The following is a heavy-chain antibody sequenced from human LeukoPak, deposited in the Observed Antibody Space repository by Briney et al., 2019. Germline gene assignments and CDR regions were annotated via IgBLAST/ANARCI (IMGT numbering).Heavy chain of an antibody. CDR3: ARASWYGPTHFDY. CDR2: IYYSGST. D-gene: IGHD6-13*01. V-gene: IGHV4-59*01. CDR1: GGSISSYY. J-gene: IGHJ4*02. Sequence: PSETLSLTCTVSGGSISSYYWSWIRQPPGKGLEWIGYIYYSGSTNYNPSLKSRVTISVDTSKNQFSLKLSPVTAADTAVYYCARASWYGPTHFDYWGQGTLVTVSS.